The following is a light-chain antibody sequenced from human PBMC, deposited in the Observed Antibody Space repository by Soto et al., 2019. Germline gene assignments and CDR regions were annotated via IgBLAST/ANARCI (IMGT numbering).Light chain of an antibody. CDR3: QQSYSTRT. CDR1: QSIGTK. Sequence: EIVMTQFPATLSKSPGESATFSCRASQSIGTKLAWYQQRPGQAPRLLMYGASTGATGIPARFSGSGSGTEFTLTISSLQPEDFATYDCQQSYSTRTFGQGTKVDIK. J-gene: IGKJ1*01. V-gene: IGKV3-15*01. CDR2: GAS.